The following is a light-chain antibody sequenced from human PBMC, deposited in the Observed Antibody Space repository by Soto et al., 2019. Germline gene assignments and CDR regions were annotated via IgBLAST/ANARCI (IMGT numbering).Light chain of an antibody. Sequence: QPVLTQPASVSGSPGQSITISCTGTSSDLNDYNYVSWYQQHPGKAPKLIIYEVSNRPSGVSNRFSGSKPGNTASLTISGLQTEDEADYYCSSYTSSSTLVVFGGGTKVTVL. V-gene: IGLV2-14*01. J-gene: IGLJ2*01. CDR1: SSDLNDYNY. CDR2: EVS. CDR3: SSYTSSSTLVV.